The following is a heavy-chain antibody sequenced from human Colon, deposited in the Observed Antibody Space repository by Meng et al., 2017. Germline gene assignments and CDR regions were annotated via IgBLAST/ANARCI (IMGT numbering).Heavy chain of an antibody. CDR1: GFAFSAHW. J-gene: IGHJ4*02. Sequence: GESLKISCAASGFAFSAHWMHWVRQSEERGLEWVALIKTDGSITGYADSVKGRFTISRDNAKNMLYLKMNSLRAEDTAVYYCARDLHYGTSDSWDQGTLVTVSS. V-gene: IGHV3-74*01. CDR3: ARDLHYGTSDS. CDR2: IKTDGSIT. D-gene: IGHD3-16*01.